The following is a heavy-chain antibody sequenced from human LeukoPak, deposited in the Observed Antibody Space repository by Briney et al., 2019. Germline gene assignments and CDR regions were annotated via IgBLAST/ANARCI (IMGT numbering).Heavy chain of an antibody. CDR1: GFTFSSYS. D-gene: IGHD2-15*01. V-gene: IGHV3-21*01. J-gene: IGHJ4*02. CDR3: ARVWEGIGGYCSGGSCYSIDY. Sequence: AGSLRLFCAASGFTFSSYSMNWVRQAPGKGLEWVSSISSSSGYIYYADSVKGGFTISRDNAKNSLYLQMNSLRAEDTAVYYCARVWEGIGGYCSGGSCYSIDYWGQGTLVTVSS. CDR2: ISSSSGYI.